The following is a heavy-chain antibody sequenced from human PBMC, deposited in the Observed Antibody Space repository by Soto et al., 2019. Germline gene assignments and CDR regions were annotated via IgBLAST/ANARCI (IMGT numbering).Heavy chain of an antibody. CDR2: ISARGDTS. CDR3: ARALDRPVFEN. D-gene: IGHD3-22*01. Sequence: PGGSLRLSCVVSGFRFSSYAMSWVRQAPGKALEWVSAISARGDTSYYQDSVKGRFTISRDNSKNTLYLQLNSLKTEDTAVYYCARALDRPVFENWGQGTLVNVSS. J-gene: IGHJ4*02. V-gene: IGHV3-23*01. CDR1: GFRFSSYA.